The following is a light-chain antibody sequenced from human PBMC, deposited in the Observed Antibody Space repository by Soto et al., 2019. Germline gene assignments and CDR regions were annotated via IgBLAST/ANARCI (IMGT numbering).Light chain of an antibody. J-gene: IGKJ1*01. CDR1: QSIANDY. V-gene: IGKV3-20*01. Sequence: EVALTQSPGTLSLSPGARATLSFRASQSIANDYVTWYQQKPGQAPRVLIYDASTRATGIPDRFSGSGSGTDFTLTISRLEPEDFAVYYCQQYGSSPWTFGQGTKVDI. CDR2: DAS. CDR3: QQYGSSPWT.